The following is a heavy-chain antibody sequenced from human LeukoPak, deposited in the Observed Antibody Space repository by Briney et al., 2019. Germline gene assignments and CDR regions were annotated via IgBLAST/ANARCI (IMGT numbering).Heavy chain of an antibody. CDR1: GYTFTSYG. D-gene: IGHD4-17*01. CDR3: AVPPMKATVTTSYYYYYMDV. Sequence: SVKVSCKASGYTFTSYGISWVRQAPGQGLEWMGGIIPIFGTANYAQKFQGRVTITADKSASTAYMELSSLRSEDTAVYYCAVPPMKATVTTSYYYYYMDVWGKGTTVTVSS. J-gene: IGHJ6*03. CDR2: IIPIFGTA. V-gene: IGHV1-69*06.